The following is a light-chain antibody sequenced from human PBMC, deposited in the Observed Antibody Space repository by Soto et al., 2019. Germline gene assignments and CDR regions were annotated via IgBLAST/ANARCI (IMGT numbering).Light chain of an antibody. CDR2: GSF. CDR3: QRYGSPWT. Sequence: EIVLTQSPGTLSLSPGERATLSCRASQTISSSYLAWYQQKPGQTPRLLIYGSFSRATGIPDRFSGSGSGTDFTLTISRLEPEDFAVYYCQRYGSPWTFGQETKVEIK. V-gene: IGKV3-20*01. J-gene: IGKJ1*01. CDR1: QTISSSY.